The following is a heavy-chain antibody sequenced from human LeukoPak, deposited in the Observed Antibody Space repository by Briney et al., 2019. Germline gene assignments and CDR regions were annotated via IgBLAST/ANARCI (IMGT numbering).Heavy chain of an antibody. CDR1: GFTFSSYS. J-gene: IGHJ4*02. CDR3: ARVQYCTNGVCYSFVDY. V-gene: IGHV3-48*04. D-gene: IGHD2-8*01. Sequence: GGSLRLSCAASGFTFSSYSMNWVRQAPGKGLEWVSYISSSSSTIYYADSVKGRFTIPRGNAKNSLYLQMNSLRAEDTAVYYCARVQYCTNGVCYSFVDYWGQGTLVTVSS. CDR2: ISSSSSTI.